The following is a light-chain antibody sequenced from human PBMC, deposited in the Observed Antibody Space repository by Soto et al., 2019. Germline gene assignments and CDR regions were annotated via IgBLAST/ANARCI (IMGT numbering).Light chain of an antibody. Sequence: EIVMTQSPATLSVSPGERATLTCRASQSVSNFLAWYQHKPGQAPRLLIYDASIRAAGIPARFSGSGSGTDFTLTISSLEPEDFAVYYCQQRSNWPPITFGQGTRLEIK. V-gene: IGKV3-11*01. CDR2: DAS. J-gene: IGKJ5*01. CDR1: QSVSNF. CDR3: QQRSNWPPIT.